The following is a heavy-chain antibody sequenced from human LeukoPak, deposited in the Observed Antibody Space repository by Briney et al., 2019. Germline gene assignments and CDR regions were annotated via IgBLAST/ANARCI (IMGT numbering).Heavy chain of an antibody. CDR2: LFSSGRT. Sequence: SETLSLTCTVSGDSHNIYYWICMRESPGEGLMWFRYLFSSGRTDYHPSLKSHLAMSMDTSKNQFSLNLSSVTAADTAVYYCARVQSGYRYSYYYYGLDVWGQGTTVTVSS. CDR1: GDSHNIYY. CDR3: ARVQSGYRYSYYYYGLDV. V-gene: IGHV4-59*01. J-gene: IGHJ6*02. D-gene: IGHD3-3*01.